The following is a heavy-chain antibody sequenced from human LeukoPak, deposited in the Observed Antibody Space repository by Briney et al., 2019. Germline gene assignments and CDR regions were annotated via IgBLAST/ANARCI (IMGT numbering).Heavy chain of an antibody. CDR1: GYSISSGYY. Sequence: SETLSLTCAASGYSISSGYYWGWIRQPPGKGLEWIGSIYHSGSTYYNPSLKSRVTISVDTSKNQFSLKLSSVTAADTAVYYCARVAAAGILNYYYYMDVWGKGTTVTVSS. CDR3: ARVAAAGILNYYYYMDV. V-gene: IGHV4-38-2*01. D-gene: IGHD6-13*01. J-gene: IGHJ6*03. CDR2: IYHSGST.